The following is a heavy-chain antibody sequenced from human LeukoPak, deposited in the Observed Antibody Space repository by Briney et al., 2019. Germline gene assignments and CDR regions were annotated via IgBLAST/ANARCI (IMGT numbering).Heavy chain of an antibody. V-gene: IGHV3-21*01. Sequence: GGSLRLSCAASGFTFSSYSMNWVCQAPGKGLEWVSSISSSSSYIYYADSVKGRFTISRDNAKNSLYLQMNSLRAEDTAVYYCARDAPNYYGSGSIDYWGQGTLVTVSS. D-gene: IGHD3-10*01. CDR1: GFTFSSYS. CDR3: ARDAPNYYGSGSIDY. CDR2: ISSSSSYI. J-gene: IGHJ4*02.